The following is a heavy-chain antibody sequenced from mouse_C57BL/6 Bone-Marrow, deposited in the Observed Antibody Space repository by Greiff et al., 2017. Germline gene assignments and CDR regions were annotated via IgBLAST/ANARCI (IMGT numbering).Heavy chain of an antibody. V-gene: IGHV1-69*01. CDR1: GYTFTSYW. CDR2: IDPSDSY. Sequence: QVQLQQPGAELVMPGASVKLSCKASGYTFTSYWMHWVKQRPGQGLEWIGEIDPSDSYKLQSKFKGKSTLTVDKSSSTAYMQRSSLTSEDSAVYYCARGLLLRGVWGTGTTVTVSS. CDR3: ARGLLLRGV. J-gene: IGHJ1*03. D-gene: IGHD1-1*01.